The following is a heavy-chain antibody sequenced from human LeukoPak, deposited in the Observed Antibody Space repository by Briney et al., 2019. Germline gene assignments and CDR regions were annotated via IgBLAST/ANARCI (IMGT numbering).Heavy chain of an antibody. J-gene: IGHJ4*02. CDR2: ISFDGTNT. D-gene: IGHD1-26*01. CDR3: AKEKGWELLRSYIDF. V-gene: IGHV3-30*18. Sequence: PGGSLGLSCETSGFTFSSYGMHWVRQAPGKGLQWVAVISFDGTNTVYLDSVKGRFTISRDNSKNTLHLQMNSLTSEDTATYYCAKEKGWELLRSYIDFWGQGTLVTVYS. CDR1: GFTFSSYG.